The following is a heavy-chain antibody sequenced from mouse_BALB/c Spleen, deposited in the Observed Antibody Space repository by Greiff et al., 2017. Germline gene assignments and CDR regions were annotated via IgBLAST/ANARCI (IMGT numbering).Heavy chain of an antibody. CDR2: ISDGGSYT. V-gene: IGHV5-4*02. CDR1: GFTFSDYY. CDR3: ARDGRNYGNFYYAMDY. D-gene: IGHD2-1*01. J-gene: IGHJ4*01. Sequence: DVQLVESGGGLVKPGGSLKLSCAASGFTFSDYYMYWVRQTPEKRLEWVATISDGGSYTYYPDSVKGRFTISRDNAKNNLYLQMSSLKSEDTAMYYCARDGRNYGNFYYAMDYWGQGTSVTVSS.